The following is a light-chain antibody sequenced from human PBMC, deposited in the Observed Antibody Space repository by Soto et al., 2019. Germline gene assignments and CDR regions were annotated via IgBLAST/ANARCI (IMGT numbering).Light chain of an antibody. CDR3: QQYDNLPWT. J-gene: IGKJ1*01. CDR1: QSINTW. V-gene: IGKV1-5*01. CDR2: DAS. Sequence: DIQMTQSPSTLSASVGDRVTITCRASQSINTWLAWYQRKPGKAPKLLIYDASSLRSGVPSRFSGSGSGTEFTLTISSLQPEDIATYYCQQYDNLPWTFGQGTKVDIK.